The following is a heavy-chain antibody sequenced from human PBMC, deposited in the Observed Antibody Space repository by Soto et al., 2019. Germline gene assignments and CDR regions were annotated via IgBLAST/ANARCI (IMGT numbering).Heavy chain of an antibody. D-gene: IGHD3-22*01. CDR3: ERDVRVITGYYFDY. J-gene: IGHJ4*02. Sequence: GALRLSCAASGFSISDHYMRWIRQAPGKGLECVSYISSSRSTMYYTDSVKGRFSISRDKANNSLCLQTYCLRAEDTALIVRERDVRVITGYYFDYWGQGTPVTVSS. CDR1: GFSISDHY. CDR2: ISSSRSTM. V-gene: IGHV3-11*01.